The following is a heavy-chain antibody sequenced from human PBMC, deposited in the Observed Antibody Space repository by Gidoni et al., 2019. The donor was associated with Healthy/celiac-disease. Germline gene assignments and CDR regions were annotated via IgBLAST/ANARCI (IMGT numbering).Heavy chain of an antibody. V-gene: IGHV3-30-3*01. CDR2: ISYDGSNK. Sequence: QVQLVESGGGVVQPGRSLRLSCAASGFTFSSYAMHWVRQAPGKGLEWVAVISYDGSNKYYADSVKGRFTISRDNSKNTLYLQMNSLRAEDTAVYYCARDLVDYWGQGTLVTVSS. J-gene: IGHJ4*02. CDR1: GFTFSSYA. CDR3: ARDLVDY.